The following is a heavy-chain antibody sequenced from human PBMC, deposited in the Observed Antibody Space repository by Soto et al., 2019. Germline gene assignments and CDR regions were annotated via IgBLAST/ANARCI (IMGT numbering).Heavy chain of an antibody. J-gene: IGHJ6*02. CDR1: GYPFIQYF. Sequence: QVQLVQSGAEVKEPGASVKLACKTSGYPFIQYFVYWVRQAPGQGLEWMGTTNPGNRITKYAAQFQGRVALTSDTFNNVVSRELASLRDEDTAAYFCAKDPNTYDFRIGSKYYHGVDVWGQGTTVTV. CDR2: TNPGNRIT. CDR3: AKDPNTYDFRIGSKYYHGVDV. D-gene: IGHD3-3*01. V-gene: IGHV1-46*01.